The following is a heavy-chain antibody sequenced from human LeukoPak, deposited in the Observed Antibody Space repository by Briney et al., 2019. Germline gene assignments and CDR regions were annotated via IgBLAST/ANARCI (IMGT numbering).Heavy chain of an antibody. Sequence: GESLKISCKGSGYRFISYWIAWARQMPGKGLEWMGIIYPGDSETRSRPSFEGQVTISADRSISTAYLQWSSLKASDTAMYYCARLAYYYGSGSYYFDYWGQGTLVTVSS. CDR1: GYRFISYW. V-gene: IGHV5-51*01. CDR2: IYPGDSET. CDR3: ARLAYYYGSGSYYFDY. J-gene: IGHJ4*02. D-gene: IGHD3-10*01.